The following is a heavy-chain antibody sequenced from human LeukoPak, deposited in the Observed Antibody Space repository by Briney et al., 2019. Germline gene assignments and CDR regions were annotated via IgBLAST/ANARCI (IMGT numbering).Heavy chain of an antibody. Sequence: TGGSLRLSCAASGFTFSSYGMHWVRQAPGKGLEWVEFIRYDGSNKYYADSVKGRFTISRDNSKNTLYLQMNSLRAEDTAVYYCAKERRLGPIAVAADYFDYWGQGTLVTVSS. CDR3: AKERRLGPIAVAADYFDY. D-gene: IGHD6-19*01. CDR2: IRYDGSNK. CDR1: GFTFSSYG. V-gene: IGHV3-30*02. J-gene: IGHJ4*02.